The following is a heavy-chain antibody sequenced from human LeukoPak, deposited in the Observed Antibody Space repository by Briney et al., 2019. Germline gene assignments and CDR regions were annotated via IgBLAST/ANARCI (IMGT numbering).Heavy chain of an antibody. CDR1: IGSFSGYS. J-gene: IGHJ4*02. D-gene: IGHD7-27*01. CDR2: INHSGST. CDR3: ARDRTGLDY. Sequence: SETLSLTCAVYIGSFSGYSWSWIRQPPGKGLEWIGEINHSGSTNYNPSLKSRVTISVDTSKNQFSLKLSSVTAADTAVYYCARDRTGLDYWGQGSSVTVSS. V-gene: IGHV4-34*01.